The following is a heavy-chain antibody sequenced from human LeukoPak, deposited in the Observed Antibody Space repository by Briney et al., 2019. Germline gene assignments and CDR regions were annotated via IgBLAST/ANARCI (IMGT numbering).Heavy chain of an antibody. CDR1: GYTFTGYY. D-gene: IGHD5-12*01. Sequence: ASVKVSCKASGYTFTGYYMHWVRQAPGQGLEWMGWINPNSGGTSYAQKFQGRVTMTRDTSISTAYMELSRLRSDDTAVYYCARDRSGRGYSGYDLVDYWGQGTLVTVSS. V-gene: IGHV1-2*02. CDR2: INPNSGGT. CDR3: ARDRSGRGYSGYDLVDY. J-gene: IGHJ4*02.